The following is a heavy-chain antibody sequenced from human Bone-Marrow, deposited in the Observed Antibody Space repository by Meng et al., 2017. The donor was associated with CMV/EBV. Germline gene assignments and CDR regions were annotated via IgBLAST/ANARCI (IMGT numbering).Heavy chain of an antibody. CDR3: ARGGVVPAAYYYYGMDV. CDR1: GFTFSSYS. J-gene: IGHJ6*02. Sequence: GESLKISCAASGFTFSSYSMNWVRQAPGKGLDWVAVISYDGSNEYCADSVKGRFTISRDNSKNTLYLQVNSLRAEDTAVYYCARGGVVPAAYYYYGMDVWGQGTTVTVSS. V-gene: IGHV3-30*03. D-gene: IGHD2-2*01. CDR2: ISYDGSNE.